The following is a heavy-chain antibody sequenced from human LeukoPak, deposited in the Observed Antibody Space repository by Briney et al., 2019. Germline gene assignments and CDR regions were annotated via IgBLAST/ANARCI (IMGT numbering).Heavy chain of an antibody. CDR1: GFTFSDYY. D-gene: IGHD6-13*01. CDR3: ARDPNIAAAGSNWFDP. Sequence: GSLRLSCAASGFTFSDYYMSWLRQAPGKGLEWVSYISSSGSTIYYADSVKGRFTISRDNAKNSLYLQMNSLRAEDTAVYYCARDPNIAAAGSNWFDPWGQGTLVTVSS. CDR2: ISSSGSTI. J-gene: IGHJ5*02. V-gene: IGHV3-11*01.